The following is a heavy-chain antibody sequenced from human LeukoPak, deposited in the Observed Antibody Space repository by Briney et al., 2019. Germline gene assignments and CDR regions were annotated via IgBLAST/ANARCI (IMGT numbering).Heavy chain of an antibody. CDR2: TSYSGST. D-gene: IGHD1-26*01. V-gene: IGHV4-59*08. CDR1: GGSISNSY. Sequence: SETLSLTCTVSGGSISNSYWSWVRQRPGKGLEWIGYTSYSGSTNYNPSLKSRVTMSVDTSTDQFSLRLISVTAADTAVYYCARTVSGDYYGMDVWGQGTTVTVSS. CDR3: ARTVSGDYYGMDV. J-gene: IGHJ6*02.